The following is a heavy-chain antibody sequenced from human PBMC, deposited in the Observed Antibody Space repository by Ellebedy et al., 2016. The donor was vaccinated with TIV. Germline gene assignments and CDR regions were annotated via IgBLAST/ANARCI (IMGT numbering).Heavy chain of an antibody. J-gene: IGHJ6*02. CDR2: IYTSGST. Sequence: MPSETLSLTCTVSGGSISSYSWSWIRQPAGKGLEWIGRIYTSGSTNYNPSLKSRVTMSVDTSKNQFSLKLSSVTAADTAVYYCANGDSTHGMDVWGQGTTVTVSS. CDR1: GGSISSYS. CDR3: ANGDSTHGMDV. D-gene: IGHD4-17*01. V-gene: IGHV4-4*07.